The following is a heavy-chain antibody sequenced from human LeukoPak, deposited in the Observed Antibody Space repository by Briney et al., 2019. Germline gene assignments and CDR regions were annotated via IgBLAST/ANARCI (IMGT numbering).Heavy chain of an antibody. CDR1: RYSFTSYW. Sequence: GESLKISCKGSRYSFTSYWIGWVRQMPGKGLEWMGIIYPGDSDTRYSPSFQGQVTISADKSISTAYLQWSSLKASDTAMYYCARRPYYDFWSGYSPSDAFDIWGQGTMVTVSS. V-gene: IGHV5-51*01. CDR3: ARRPYYDFWSGYSPSDAFDI. CDR2: IYPGDSDT. J-gene: IGHJ3*02. D-gene: IGHD3-3*01.